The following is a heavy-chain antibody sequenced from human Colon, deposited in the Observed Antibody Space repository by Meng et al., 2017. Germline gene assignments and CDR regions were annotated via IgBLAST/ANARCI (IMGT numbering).Heavy chain of an antibody. CDR1: GAAVSSPAHQ. J-gene: IGHJ4*02. V-gene: IGHV4-61*08. D-gene: IGHD3-16*01. CDR2: ARIDYANT. Sequence: QESGPGLVRSSAPLSLFCAGSGAAVSSPAHQWGRVRQPPGKGLEWIGYARIDYANTNYNPSLKSRVNVSLDTSKNQFSLNVRSVTAADTAVDYCARDYWGSLDFWGQGILVTVSS. CDR3: ARDYWGSLDF.